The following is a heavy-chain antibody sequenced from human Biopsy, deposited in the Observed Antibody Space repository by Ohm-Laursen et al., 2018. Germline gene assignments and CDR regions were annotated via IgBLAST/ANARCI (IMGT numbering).Heavy chain of an antibody. Sequence: SLRLSCAATDFTFDDYAMSWVRQRPGKGLEWVSGITWNSGHIAYADSVKGRFTISRDNAKNVLWLQMNSLRVDDTAMYYCVKDIRRYFYGMDVWGQGTTVTVSS. J-gene: IGHJ6*02. D-gene: IGHD3-10*01. CDR3: VKDIRRYFYGMDV. V-gene: IGHV3-9*01. CDR1: DFTFDDYA. CDR2: ITWNSGHI.